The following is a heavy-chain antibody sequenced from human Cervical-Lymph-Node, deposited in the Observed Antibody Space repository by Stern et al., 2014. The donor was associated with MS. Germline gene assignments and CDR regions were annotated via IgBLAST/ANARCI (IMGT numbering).Heavy chain of an antibody. J-gene: IGHJ3*02. Sequence: QVQLVQSGSEVKKPGASVKVSCKASGYTLTSHGITWVRQAPGQGLAWMGWISAYNGNTNYAQKLQGRVTMTIDTSTNTAYMELRSLRSDDTAVYYCARNDYYDSSGYLDDAFDIWGQGTMVTVSS. V-gene: IGHV1-18*01. CDR2: ISAYNGNT. D-gene: IGHD3-22*01. CDR3: ARNDYYDSSGYLDDAFDI. CDR1: GYTLTSHG.